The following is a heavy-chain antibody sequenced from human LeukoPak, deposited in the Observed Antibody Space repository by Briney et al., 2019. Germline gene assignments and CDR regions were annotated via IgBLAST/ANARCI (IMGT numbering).Heavy chain of an antibody. Sequence: SGGSLRLSCAASGFTFSSYAMHWVRQAPGKGLEWVAVISYDGSNKYYADSVKGRFTISRDNSKNTLYLQMNSLRAEDTAVYYCAKDVDCTNGVCSNNWFDPWGQGTLVTVSS. D-gene: IGHD2-8*01. CDR1: GFTFSSYA. CDR3: AKDVDCTNGVCSNNWFDP. V-gene: IGHV3-30-3*01. J-gene: IGHJ5*02. CDR2: ISYDGSNK.